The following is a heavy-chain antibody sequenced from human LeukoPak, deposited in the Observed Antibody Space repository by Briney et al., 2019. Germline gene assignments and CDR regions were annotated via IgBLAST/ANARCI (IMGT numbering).Heavy chain of an antibody. J-gene: IGHJ6*03. CDR1: GFTFSSYA. Sequence: PGGSLRLSCAASGFTFSSYAMHWVRQAPGKGLEYVSAISSNGGSTYYANSVKGRFTISRDNSKNTLYLQMGSLRAEDMAVYYCARDPPRDDFWSGPGEGYYYYYMDVWGKGTTVTVSS. CDR3: ARDPPRDDFWSGPGEGYYYYYMDV. CDR2: ISSNGGST. D-gene: IGHD3-3*01. V-gene: IGHV3-64*01.